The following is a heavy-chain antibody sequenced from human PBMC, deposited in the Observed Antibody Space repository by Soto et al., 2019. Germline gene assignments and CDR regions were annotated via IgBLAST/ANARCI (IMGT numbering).Heavy chain of an antibody. CDR2: ISGGGDTT. D-gene: IGHD3-10*01. V-gene: IGHV3-23*01. Sequence: EVQLLESGGGLVQPGGSLRLSCAASGFTFNNYAMTWVRQAPGKGLEWVSAISGGGDTTSYADSVKGRFTVSRDGSKNTLYLQMSSLRAEDTAINYCAKGRGGSGSLTPRVDFWGQGTLVTVSS. J-gene: IGHJ4*02. CDR3: AKGRGGSGSLTPRVDF. CDR1: GFTFNNYA.